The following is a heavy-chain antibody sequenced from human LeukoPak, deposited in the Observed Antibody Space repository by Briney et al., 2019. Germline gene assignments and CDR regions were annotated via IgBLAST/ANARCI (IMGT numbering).Heavy chain of an antibody. V-gene: IGHV5-51*01. Sequence: GESLKISCKGSGYIFTNYWIGWVRQMPGKGLEWMGIIYPGDSDSRYSPSFQGQVTISVDKPVSTAYLQWSSLKASDTAMYYCARHELENWFAPWGQGTLVTVSS. CDR3: ARHELENWFAP. CDR1: GYIFTNYW. D-gene: IGHD1-7*01. CDR2: IYPGDSDS. J-gene: IGHJ5*02.